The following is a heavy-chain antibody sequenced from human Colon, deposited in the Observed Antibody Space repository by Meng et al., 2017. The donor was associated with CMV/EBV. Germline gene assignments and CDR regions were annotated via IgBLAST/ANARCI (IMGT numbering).Heavy chain of an antibody. J-gene: IGHJ1*01. CDR1: GYSFTGYY. D-gene: IGHD3-16*01. V-gene: IGHV1-2*02. CDR3: ASHSSYVWGSHH. CDR2: MDPTTGRT. Sequence: QVPLVQCGAEVGMPGASVDVSCKASGYSFTGYYMHWVRQAPGQGLEWMGWMDPTTGRTDYAQKFHGTVTMTRDTSISTAYLELSRLTSDDTAVYYCASHSSYVWGSHHWGQGTLVTVSS.